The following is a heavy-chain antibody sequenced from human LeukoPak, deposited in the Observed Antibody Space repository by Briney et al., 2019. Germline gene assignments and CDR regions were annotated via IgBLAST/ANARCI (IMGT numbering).Heavy chain of an antibody. V-gene: IGHV4-61*02. CDR2: IYTSGST. D-gene: IGHD6-19*01. Sequence: SQTLSLTCTVSGGSISSGSYYWSWIRQPAGKGLEWIGRIYTSGSTNYNPSLKSRVTISVDTSKNQFSLKLSSVTAADTAVYYCARDQGRGIAVAGTFDYWGQGTLVTVSS. CDR3: ARDQGRGIAVAGTFDY. CDR1: GGSISSGSYY. J-gene: IGHJ4*02.